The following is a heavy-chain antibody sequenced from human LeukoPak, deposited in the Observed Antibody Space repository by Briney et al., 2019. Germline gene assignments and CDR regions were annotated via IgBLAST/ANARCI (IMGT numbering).Heavy chain of an antibody. CDR1: GGSFSGYY. CDR3: ARAPRYDYVWGSYRDYFGY. D-gene: IGHD3-16*02. J-gene: IGHJ4*02. Sequence: SETLSLTCAVYGGSFSGYYWSWIRQPPGKGLEWIGEINHSGSTNYNPSLKSRVTISVDTSKNQFSLKLSSVTAADTAVYYCARAPRYDYVWGSYRDYFGYWGQGTLVTVSS. CDR2: INHSGST. V-gene: IGHV4-34*01.